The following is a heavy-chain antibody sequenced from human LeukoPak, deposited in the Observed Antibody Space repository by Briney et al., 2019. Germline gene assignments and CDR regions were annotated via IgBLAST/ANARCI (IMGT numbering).Heavy chain of an antibody. D-gene: IGHD6-19*01. CDR2: ISAGGGST. Sequence: PGGSLRLSCAASGFTFSSYAMSWVRQAPGKGLERVSSISAGGGSTYYADSVKGRFTISRDNSKNTLYLQMNSLRAEDTAVYYCAKRSVAGTYYFDDWGQGTLVTVSS. J-gene: IGHJ4*02. CDR1: GFTFSSYA. CDR3: AKRSVAGTYYFDD. V-gene: IGHV3-23*01.